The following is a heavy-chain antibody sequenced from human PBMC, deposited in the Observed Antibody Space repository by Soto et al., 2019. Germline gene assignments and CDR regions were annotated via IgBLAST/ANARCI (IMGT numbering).Heavy chain of an antibody. CDR2: IGTAGDT. V-gene: IGHV3-13*01. CDR3: ARWAGIRERYGMDV. D-gene: IGHD6-19*01. J-gene: IGHJ6*02. Sequence: EVQLVESGGGLVQPGGSLRLSCAASGFTFSSYYIHWVRQATGKGLEWVSAIGTAGDTYYPGSVKGRFTISRENAKNSLYLQMNSLRAGDTAVYYCARWAGIRERYGMDVWGQGTTVTVSS. CDR1: GFTFSSYY.